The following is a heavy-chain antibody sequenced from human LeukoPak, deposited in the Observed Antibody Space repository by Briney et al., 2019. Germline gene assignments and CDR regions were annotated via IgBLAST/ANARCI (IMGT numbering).Heavy chain of an antibody. CDR2: ISSSSSYI. J-gene: IGHJ4*02. CDR3: AKEGSAGSITMIVVVTPRYFDY. D-gene: IGHD3-22*01. CDR1: GFTFSSYS. Sequence: GGSLRLSCAASGFTFSSYSMTWVRQAPGKGLEWVSSISSSSSYIYYADSVKGRFTISRDNAKNSLYLQMNSLRAEDTAVYYCAKEGSAGSITMIVVVTPRYFDYWGQGTLVTVSS. V-gene: IGHV3-21*01.